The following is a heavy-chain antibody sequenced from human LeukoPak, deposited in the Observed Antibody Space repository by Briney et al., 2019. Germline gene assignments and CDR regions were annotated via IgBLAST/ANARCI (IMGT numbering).Heavy chain of an antibody. D-gene: IGHD4-23*01. J-gene: IGHJ4*02. V-gene: IGHV4-34*01. Sequence: SETLSLTCAVYGGSFSGYYWSWIRQPPGKGLEWIGEINHSGSTNYNPSLKSRVTISVDTSKNQFSLKLSSVTAADTAVYYCARVVVVVTALRGGVDYWGQGTLVTVSS. CDR1: GGSFSGYY. CDR3: ARVVVVVTALRGGVDY. CDR2: INHSGST.